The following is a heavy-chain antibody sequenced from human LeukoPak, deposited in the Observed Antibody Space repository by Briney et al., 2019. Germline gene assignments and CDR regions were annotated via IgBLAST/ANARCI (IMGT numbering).Heavy chain of an antibody. J-gene: IGHJ4*02. CDR2: INPNSGGT. CDR1: GYTFTGYY. V-gene: IGHV1-2*04. D-gene: IGHD5-24*01. Sequence: ASVKVSCKASGYTFTGYYMHWVRQAPGQGLEWMGWINPNSGGTNYAQKFRGWVTMTRDTSISTAYMELSRLRSDDTAVYYCARARRDGYNSDFDYWGQGTLVTVSS. CDR3: ARARRDGYNSDFDY.